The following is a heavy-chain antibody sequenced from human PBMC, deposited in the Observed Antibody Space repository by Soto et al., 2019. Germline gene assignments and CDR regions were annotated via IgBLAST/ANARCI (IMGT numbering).Heavy chain of an antibody. V-gene: IGHV3-23*01. CDR3: AKVGIGMFSHKHHFDH. Sequence: EVQLLDSGGDLAQRGGCLRLSCTASGFTFSSFGMAWVRQAPGKGLEWVSAITGSGDSSYYADSVKDRFTISRDNPANTLYLQMNNLRAEDTAVYYCAKVGIGMFSHKHHFDHWGQGTQVTVSS. CDR2: ITGSGDSS. CDR1: GFTFSSFG. J-gene: IGHJ4*02. D-gene: IGHD2-2*03.